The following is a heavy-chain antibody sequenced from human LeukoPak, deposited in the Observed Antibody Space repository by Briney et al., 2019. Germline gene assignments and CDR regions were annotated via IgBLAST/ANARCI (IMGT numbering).Heavy chain of an antibody. CDR1: GFTFSSYG. Sequence: GGSLRLSCAASGFTFSSYGMSWVRQAPGKGLEWVSAISGSGGSTYYADSVKGGFTISRDNAKNSLYLQMNSLRAEDTAVYYCARGGDYGSFDYWGQGTLVTVSS. J-gene: IGHJ4*02. D-gene: IGHD4-17*01. CDR2: ISGSGGST. CDR3: ARGGDYGSFDY. V-gene: IGHV3-23*01.